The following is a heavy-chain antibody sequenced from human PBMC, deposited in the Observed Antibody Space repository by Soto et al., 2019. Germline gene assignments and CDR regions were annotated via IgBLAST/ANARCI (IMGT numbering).Heavy chain of an antibody. CDR2: VSPIVTP. CDR3: ARDRGSYVMDC. J-gene: IGHJ6*01. CDR1: GDSVSGGYY. V-gene: IGHV4-31*03. Sequence: QVQLQESGPGLVKPSQTLSLTCTVSGDSVSGGYYWSWVRQRPRKCLEWIGYVSPIVTPYYSPSLNSRVSISIDTSKTQLSLEVRSVTAADTAVYYCARDRGSYVMDCLGQGNKVTVAS.